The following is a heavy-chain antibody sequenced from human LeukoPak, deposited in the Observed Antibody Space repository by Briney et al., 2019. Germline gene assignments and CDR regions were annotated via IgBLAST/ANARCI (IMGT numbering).Heavy chain of an antibody. CDR1: GGSISSGGYY. J-gene: IGHJ3*02. CDR3: ARAGRGYYDSSGYYYSAFDI. D-gene: IGHD3-22*01. CDR2: IYYSGST. V-gene: IGHV4-30-4*08. Sequence: SQTLSLTCTVSGGSISSGGYYWSWIRQHPGTGLEWIGYIYYSGSTSYNPSLKSRVTISVDTSKNQFSLKLSSVTAADTAVYYCARAGRGYYDSSGYYYSAFDIWGQGTMVTVSS.